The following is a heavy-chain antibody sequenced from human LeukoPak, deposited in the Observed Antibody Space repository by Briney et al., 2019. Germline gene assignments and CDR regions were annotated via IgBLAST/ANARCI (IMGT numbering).Heavy chain of an antibody. CDR1: GFTFSSYA. V-gene: IGHV3-30*04. CDR2: ISYDGSNK. D-gene: IGHD3-16*02. Sequence: PGGSLRLSCAASGFTFSSYAMHWVRQAPGKGLEWVAVISYDGSNKYYADSVKGRFTIPRDNSKNTLYLQMNSLRAEDTAVYYCARVYLSPRWGQGTLVTVSS. CDR3: ARVYLSPR. J-gene: IGHJ4*02.